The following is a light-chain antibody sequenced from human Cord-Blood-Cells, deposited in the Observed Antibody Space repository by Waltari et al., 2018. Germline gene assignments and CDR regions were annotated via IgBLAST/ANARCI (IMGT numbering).Light chain of an antibody. J-gene: IGKJ2*01. CDR1: QSVSSY. Sequence: EIVLTQSPATLSLSPGERATLSCRASQSVSSYLACYHQKPGQAPRLLIYDASNRATGIPARFSGSGSGTDFTLTISSLEPEDFAVYYCQQRSNWPSYTFGQGTKLEIK. CDR3: QQRSNWPSYT. CDR2: DAS. V-gene: IGKV3-11*01.